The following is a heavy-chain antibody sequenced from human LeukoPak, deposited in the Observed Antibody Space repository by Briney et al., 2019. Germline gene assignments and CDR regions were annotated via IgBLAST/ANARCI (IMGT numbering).Heavy chain of an antibody. Sequence: SETLSLTCTVSGDSISGSSYYWGWILQPPGKGLEWIGNIYYGGSTYYNPSLKSRVSISVDTSNNQFSLKVGSVTAADTAVYYCASADGYKIDYWGQGTLVTVSS. D-gene: IGHD5-24*01. CDR1: GDSISGSSYY. CDR2: IYYGGST. V-gene: IGHV4-39*01. CDR3: ASADGYKIDY. J-gene: IGHJ4*02.